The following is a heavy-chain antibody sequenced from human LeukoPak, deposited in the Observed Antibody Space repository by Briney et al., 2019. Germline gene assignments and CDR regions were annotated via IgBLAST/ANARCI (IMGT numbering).Heavy chain of an antibody. CDR1: GFTFDDYA. V-gene: IGHV3-9*03. CDR3: AKGTHDYGGNSEYYFDY. D-gene: IGHD4-23*01. J-gene: IGHJ4*02. Sequence: PGGSLRLPCAASGFTFDDYAMHWVRQAPGKGLEWVSGISWNSGSIGYADSVKGRFTISRDNAKNSLYLQMNSLRAEDMALYYCAKGTHDYGGNSEYYFDYWGQGTLVTVSS. CDR2: ISWNSGSI.